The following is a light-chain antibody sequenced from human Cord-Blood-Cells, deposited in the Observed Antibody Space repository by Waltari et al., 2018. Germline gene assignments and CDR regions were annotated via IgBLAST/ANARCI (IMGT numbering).Light chain of an antibody. V-gene: IGLV2-14*01. CDR3: SSYTSSSTFGA. J-gene: IGLJ3*02. CDR1: SSDVGGYNY. CDR2: DVS. Sequence: QSALTQPASVSGSPGQSITISCTGTSSDVGGYNYVSWYQQHPGKAPKLMIYDVSKRPSGVSNRFSGSKSGNTASLTISGLQAEDEADYYCSSYTSSSTFGAFGGGTKLTVL.